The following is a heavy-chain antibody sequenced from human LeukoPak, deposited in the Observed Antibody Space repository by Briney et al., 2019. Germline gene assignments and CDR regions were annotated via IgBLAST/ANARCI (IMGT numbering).Heavy chain of an antibody. CDR2: IRSDGSHK. J-gene: IGHJ5*02. Sequence: GGSLRLSCAAPGFTFSYYGIHWVRQAPGKGLEWVAFIRSDGSHKYYADSVKGRFTISRDNSKNTLYLQMNSLRAEDTAVYYCAKRRSRNMITFGGVENWFDPWGQGTLVTVSS. D-gene: IGHD3-16*01. V-gene: IGHV3-30*02. CDR1: GFTFSYYG. CDR3: AKRRSRNMITFGGVENWFDP.